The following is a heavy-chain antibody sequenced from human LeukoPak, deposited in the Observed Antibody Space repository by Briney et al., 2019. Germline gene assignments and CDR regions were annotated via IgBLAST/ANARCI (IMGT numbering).Heavy chain of an antibody. CDR2: IYYSGST. D-gene: IGHD6-13*01. CDR3: ARDGASSSWYGDYFDY. CDR1: GGSISSSSYY. J-gene: IGHJ4*02. V-gene: IGHV4-39*07. Sequence: PSETLSLTCTVSGGSISSSSYYWGWIRQPPGKGLEWIGSIYYSGSTYYNPSLKSRVTISVDTSKNQFSLKLSSVTAADTAVYYCARDGASSSWYGDYFDYWGQGTLVTVSS.